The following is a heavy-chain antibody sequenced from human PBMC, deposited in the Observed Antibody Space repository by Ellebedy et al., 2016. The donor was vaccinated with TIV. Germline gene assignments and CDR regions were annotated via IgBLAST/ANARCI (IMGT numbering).Heavy chain of an antibody. D-gene: IGHD6-13*01. Sequence: GESLKISCRATGYSFTKYWIGWVRQLPGKGPEWMGIIYPGDSDTRYSPSFQGQVTISADKSISTAYLQWSGLKASDTAMYYCAIPAAGTSSDFDYWGQGTLVTVSS. V-gene: IGHV5-51*01. J-gene: IGHJ4*02. CDR3: AIPAAGTSSDFDY. CDR2: IYPGDSDT. CDR1: GYSFTKYW.